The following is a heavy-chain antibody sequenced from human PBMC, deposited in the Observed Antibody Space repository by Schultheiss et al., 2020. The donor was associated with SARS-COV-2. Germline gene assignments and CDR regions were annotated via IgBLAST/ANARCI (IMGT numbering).Heavy chain of an antibody. CDR2: IYYSGST. D-gene: IGHD2-21*02. CDR3: ARLVVTTWDY. J-gene: IGHJ4*02. CDR1: GGSISSSNYY. Sequence: SQTLSLTCTVSGGSISSSNYYWGWIRQPPGKGLQWIGSIYYSGSTYYNPSLKSRVTISVDTSKNQFSLKLSSVTAADTAVYYCARLVVTTWDYWGQGTLVTVSS. V-gene: IGHV4-39*07.